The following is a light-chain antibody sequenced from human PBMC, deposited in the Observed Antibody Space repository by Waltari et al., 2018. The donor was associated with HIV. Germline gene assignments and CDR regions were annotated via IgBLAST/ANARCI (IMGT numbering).Light chain of an antibody. J-gene: IGLJ3*02. CDR3: TSYRTTTFLAHWV. CDR1: NNDIGDHDF. V-gene: IGLV2-14*03. Sequence: QSALTQPASVSGSPGQSITISCTGTNNDIGDHDFVSWYHQHPGKAPQLIIYDVNNRPPGSSIRIFVSKSDNTASVTISGLQAEDEADYFCTSYRTTTFLAHWVFGGGTKVTVL. CDR2: DVN.